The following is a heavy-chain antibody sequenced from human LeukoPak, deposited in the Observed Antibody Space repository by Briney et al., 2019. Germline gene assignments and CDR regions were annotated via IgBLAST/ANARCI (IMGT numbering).Heavy chain of an antibody. J-gene: IGHJ6*02. CDR3: ARGGYGGPYYYYYGMDV. CDR1: EFSLSSYS. D-gene: IGHD4-23*01. Sequence: PGGSLRLSCAASEFSLSSYSMNWVRQAPGKGLEWVSSISSSSSYIYYADSVKGRFTISRDNAKNSLYLQMNSLRAEDTAVYYCARGGYGGPYYYYYGMDVWGQGTTVTVSS. CDR2: ISSSSSYI. V-gene: IGHV3-21*01.